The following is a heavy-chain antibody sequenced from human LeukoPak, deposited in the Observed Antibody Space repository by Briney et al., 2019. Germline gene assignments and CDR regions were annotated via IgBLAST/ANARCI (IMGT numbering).Heavy chain of an antibody. CDR3: AKANGDLTAGFDY. CDR1: GFTFDDYT. Sequence: GGSLRLSCTASGFTFDDYTMHWVRQAPGKGLEWVSLITWDGGSTSYADSVKGRFTISRDNSKNSLYVQLNSLRTEDTALYYCAKANGDLTAGFDYWGQGTLVTVSP. D-gene: IGHD4-17*01. J-gene: IGHJ4*02. V-gene: IGHV3-43*01. CDR2: ITWDGGST.